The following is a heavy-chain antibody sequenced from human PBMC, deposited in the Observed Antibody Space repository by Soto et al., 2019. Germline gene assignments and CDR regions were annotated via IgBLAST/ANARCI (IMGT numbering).Heavy chain of an antibody. J-gene: IGHJ5*01. D-gene: IGHD2-21*02. V-gene: IGHV3-30*18. CDR1: GFSFNSYG. CDR3: AKNSRHIVVLTTFLDS. CDR2: ISYDGSRT. Sequence: QAQLVASGGGVVQPGGSLRLSCAASGFSFNSYGMHWVRQAPGKGLEWVAFISYDGSRTYYADSVKGRFTISRDGSTKTLFLEMNSLRNEDSGVYYCAKNSRHIVVLTTFLDSWGQVDLVTVSS.